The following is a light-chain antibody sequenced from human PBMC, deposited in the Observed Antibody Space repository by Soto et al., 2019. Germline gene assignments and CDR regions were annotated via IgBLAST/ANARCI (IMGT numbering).Light chain of an antibody. J-gene: IGKJ3*01. Sequence: DIQVTQFPSSLSASVGDRVTITCRASQAIGNYLAWYQQKPGKVPKLLIYAASTLQSGVPSRFSGSGSGTEFTLTISSLQPEDFATYYCQQLNSYPPGITFGPGTKVDIK. CDR3: QQLNSYPPGIT. V-gene: IGKV1-9*01. CDR1: QAIGNY. CDR2: AAS.